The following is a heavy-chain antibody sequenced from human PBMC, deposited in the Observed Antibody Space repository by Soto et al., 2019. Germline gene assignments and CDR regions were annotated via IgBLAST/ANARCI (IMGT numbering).Heavy chain of an antibody. J-gene: IGHJ6*02. CDR1: GFTFSSYA. Sequence: QPVGSLRLSCAASGFTFSSYAMSWVRQAPGKGLEWVSAISGSGGSTYYADSVKGRFTISRDNSKNTLYLQMNSLRAEDTAVYYCAKGIFTVATHYYYYNIDVWGQGTAVTVSS. V-gene: IGHV3-23*01. CDR2: ISGSGGST. CDR3: AKGIFTVATHYYYYNIDV. D-gene: IGHD4-4*01.